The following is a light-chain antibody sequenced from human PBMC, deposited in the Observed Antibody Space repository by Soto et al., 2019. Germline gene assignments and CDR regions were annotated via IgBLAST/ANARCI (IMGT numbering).Light chain of an antibody. Sequence: DIQMTQSPSSLSASVGDRVSITCRASQSISNSLNWYQQRPGKAPRLLIYAASNLHSGVPSRFSGSGSGSDFTLSNGSLQREDFAPYYCQQSFSAPLTFGGGTKVEIK. CDR3: QQSFSAPLT. CDR1: QSISNS. CDR2: AAS. V-gene: IGKV1-39*01. J-gene: IGKJ4*01.